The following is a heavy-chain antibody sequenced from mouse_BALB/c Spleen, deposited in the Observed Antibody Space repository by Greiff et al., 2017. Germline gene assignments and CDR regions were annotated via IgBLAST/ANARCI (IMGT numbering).Heavy chain of an antibody. CDR2: IYPGSGNT. V-gene: IGHV1-63*01. J-gene: IGHJ4*01. Sequence: QVQLQQSGAELVRPGTSVKISCKASGYAFTNYWLGWVKQRPGHGLEWIGDIYPGSGNTYYNEKFKGKATLTADKTSSTAYLQLNSLTSEDSAVYFCARRGDYGYSYYAMDYWGQGTSVTVSS. D-gene: IGHD1-2*01. CDR1: GYAFTNYW. CDR3: ARRGDYGYSYYAMDY.